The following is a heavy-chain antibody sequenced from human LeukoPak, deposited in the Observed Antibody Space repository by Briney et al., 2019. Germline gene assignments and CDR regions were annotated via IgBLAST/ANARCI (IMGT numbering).Heavy chain of an antibody. CDR2: ISGSGGST. J-gene: IGHJ4*02. CDR3: AKDQEGRIVGAQYFDY. D-gene: IGHD1-26*01. CDR1: GFTFSSYA. V-gene: IGHV3-23*01. Sequence: PGGSLRLSCAASGFTFSSYAMSWVRQAPGKGLEWVSAISGSGGSTYYADSVKGRFTISRDNSKNTLYLQMNSLRAEDTAVYYCAKDQEGRIVGAQYFDYWGQGTLVTVSS.